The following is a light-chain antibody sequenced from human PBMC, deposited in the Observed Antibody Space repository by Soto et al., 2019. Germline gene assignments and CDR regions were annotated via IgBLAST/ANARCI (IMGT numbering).Light chain of an antibody. CDR2: AVS. Sequence: QSALTQPRSVSGSPGQSVTISCTGTSSDVGRYDHVAWYQQFPGKSPKLMIYAVSDRPSGVSDRFSGSKSGITASLTISGLQTEDEADYYCISYTNRQSYVFGTGTKVTVL. V-gene: IGLV2-11*01. CDR1: SSDVGRYDH. CDR3: ISYTNRQSYV. J-gene: IGLJ1*01.